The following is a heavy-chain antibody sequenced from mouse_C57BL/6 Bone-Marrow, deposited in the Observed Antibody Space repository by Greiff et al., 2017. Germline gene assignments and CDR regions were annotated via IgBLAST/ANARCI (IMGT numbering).Heavy chain of an antibody. Sequence: QVQLQQSGAELVRPGASVKLSCKASGYTFTDYYINWVKQRPGQGLEWIARIYPGSGNTYYNEKFKGKATLTAEKSSSTASMQLSSLTSEDSAVYFCARENYYGSSDYWGQGTTLTVSS. J-gene: IGHJ2*01. D-gene: IGHD1-1*01. CDR3: ARENYYGSSDY. V-gene: IGHV1-76*01. CDR2: IYPGSGNT. CDR1: GYTFTDYY.